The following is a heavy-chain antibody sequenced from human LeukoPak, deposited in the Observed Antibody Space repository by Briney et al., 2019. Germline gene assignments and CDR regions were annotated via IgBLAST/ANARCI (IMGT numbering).Heavy chain of an antibody. CDR1: GGSISSGGYS. CDR3: ARGSPFDP. V-gene: IGHV4-30-2*01. CDR2: IYHSVSA. Sequence: SQTLSLTCAVSGGSISSGGYSWSWIRQPPGKGLEWIGYIYHSVSAYYNPSLKSRVTLSVDRSKNQFSLKLGSVTAADTAVYYCARGSPFDPWGQGTLVTVSS. J-gene: IGHJ5*02.